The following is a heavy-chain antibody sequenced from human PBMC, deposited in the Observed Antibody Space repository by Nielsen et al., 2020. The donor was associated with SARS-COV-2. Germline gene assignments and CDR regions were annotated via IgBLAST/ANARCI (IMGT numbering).Heavy chain of an antibody. J-gene: IGHJ4*02. CDR1: GFTFRTYA. Sequence: GESLTISCAASGFTFRTYAMHWVRQAPGKGLEWVAIISFDGTTKYNEDSVKGRFTISRDNSKSTLYLQMNSLSAEDTAIYYCAKSDGGYSYGYPDYWGQGTLVTVSS. CDR2: ISFDGTTK. V-gene: IGHV3-30-3*02. CDR3: AKSDGGYSYGYPDY. D-gene: IGHD5-18*01.